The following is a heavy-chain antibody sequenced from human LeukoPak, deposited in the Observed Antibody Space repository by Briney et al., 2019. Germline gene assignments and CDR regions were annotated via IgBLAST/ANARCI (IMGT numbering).Heavy chain of an antibody. J-gene: IGHJ3*02. Sequence: GGSLRLSCAASGFTFSSYAMSWVRQAPGMGLEWVSAISGSGGSTYYADSVKGRFTISRDNSKNTLYLQMNSLRAEDTAVYYCALYCGGDCSSAAFDIWGQGTMVTVSS. D-gene: IGHD2-21*01. CDR1: GFTFSSYA. CDR2: ISGSGGST. CDR3: ALYCGGDCSSAAFDI. V-gene: IGHV3-23*01.